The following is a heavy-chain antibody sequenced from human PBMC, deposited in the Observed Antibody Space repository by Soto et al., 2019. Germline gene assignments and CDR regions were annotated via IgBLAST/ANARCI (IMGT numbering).Heavy chain of an antibody. V-gene: IGHV3-7*01. Sequence: GGSLRLSCAASGFTFSSYWMSWVRQAPGKGLEWVANVKQDGSEKYYVDSVKGRFTISRDNAKNSLYLQMNSLRAADTAVYYCASGSYYISYACDFWGRRTMVSVSS. J-gene: IGHJ3*01. CDR1: GFTFSSYW. CDR3: ASGSYYISYACDF. CDR2: VKQDGSEK. D-gene: IGHD1-26*01.